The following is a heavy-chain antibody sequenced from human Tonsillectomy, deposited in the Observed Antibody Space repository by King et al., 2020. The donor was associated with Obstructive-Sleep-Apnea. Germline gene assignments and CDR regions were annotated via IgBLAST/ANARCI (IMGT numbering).Heavy chain of an antibody. V-gene: IGHV3-21*01. CDR3: ARAGVGSAAPMDV. D-gene: IGHD3-10*01. CDR2: ISSSSSYI. Sequence: VQLVESGGGLVKPGGSLRLSCAASGFTFSSYSMNWVRQAPGKGLEWVSSISSSSSYIYYADSVKGRFTISRDNATNSLYLQMNSLRAEDTAVYYCARAGVGSAAPMDVWGQGTTVTVSS. J-gene: IGHJ6*02. CDR1: GFTFSSYS.